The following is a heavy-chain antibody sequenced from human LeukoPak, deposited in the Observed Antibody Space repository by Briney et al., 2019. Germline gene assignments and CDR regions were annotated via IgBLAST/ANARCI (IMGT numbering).Heavy chain of an antibody. Sequence: SETLSLTCSVSGGSISSSSYYWGWIRQPPGKGLEWIGSIYYSGSTYYNPSLKSRVTISVDTSKNQFSLKLGSVTAADTAVYYCARRRYGSGSYYNYIDYWGQGTLVTVSS. CDR2: IYYSGST. D-gene: IGHD3-10*01. CDR3: ARRRYGSGSYYNYIDY. V-gene: IGHV4-39*07. CDR1: GGSISSSSYY. J-gene: IGHJ4*02.